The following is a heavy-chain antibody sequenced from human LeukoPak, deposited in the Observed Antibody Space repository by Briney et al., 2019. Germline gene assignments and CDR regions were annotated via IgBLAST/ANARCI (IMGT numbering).Heavy chain of an antibody. Sequence: SGGSLRLSCTASGFTFGDYGMSWVRQAPGKGLEWVSAISGSGGSTYYADSVKGRFTISRDNSKNTLYLQMNSLRAEDTAVYYCATQWERNGYYFDYWGQGTLVTVSS. CDR3: ATQWERNGYYFDY. CDR2: ISGSGGST. J-gene: IGHJ4*02. V-gene: IGHV3-23*01. D-gene: IGHD1-26*01. CDR1: GFTFGDYG.